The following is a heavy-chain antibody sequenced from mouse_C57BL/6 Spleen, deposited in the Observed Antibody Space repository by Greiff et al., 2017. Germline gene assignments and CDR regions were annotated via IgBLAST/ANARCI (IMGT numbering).Heavy chain of an antibody. CDR1: GYSITSGYY. J-gene: IGHJ2*01. Sequence: EVQLQQSGPGLVKPSQSLSLTCSVTGYSITSGYYWNWIRQFPGNKLEWMGYISYDGSNNYNPSLKNRISITRDTSKNQFFLKLNSVTTEDTATYYCAKGDYSYYFDYWGQGTTLTVSS. D-gene: IGHD1-1*01. V-gene: IGHV3-6*01. CDR2: ISYDGSN. CDR3: AKGDYSYYFDY.